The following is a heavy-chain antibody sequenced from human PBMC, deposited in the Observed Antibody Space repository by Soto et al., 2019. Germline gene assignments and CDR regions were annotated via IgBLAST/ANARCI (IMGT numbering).Heavy chain of an antibody. V-gene: IGHV1-8*01. J-gene: IGHJ3*01. D-gene: IGHD2-2*01. CDR1: GYTFTSYD. CDR2: MNPNSGDT. Sequence: ASVKVSCKASGYTFTSYDINWVRQATGQGREWMGWMNPNSGDTGYAQKFQGRVTMTRNTSISTAYMELSSLRSEDTAVYYCAREYQLLIGSTGAFDLWGQGTMVTVS. CDR3: AREYQLLIGSTGAFDL.